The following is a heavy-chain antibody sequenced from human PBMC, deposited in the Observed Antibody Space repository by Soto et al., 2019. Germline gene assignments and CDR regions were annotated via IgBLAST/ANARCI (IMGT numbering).Heavy chain of an antibody. Sequence: PSETLSLTCTVSGGSISSYYWSWIRQPPGKGREWIGYIYYSGSTNYNPSHKSRVTISVDTSKNQSSLKLSSVTAADTSVYYWARVPMITLRGVIVPYYSDYWGQGXLVTVYS. CDR2: IYYSGST. CDR3: ARVPMITLRGVIVPYYSDY. CDR1: GGSISSYY. V-gene: IGHV4-59*01. J-gene: IGHJ4*02. D-gene: IGHD3-16*02.